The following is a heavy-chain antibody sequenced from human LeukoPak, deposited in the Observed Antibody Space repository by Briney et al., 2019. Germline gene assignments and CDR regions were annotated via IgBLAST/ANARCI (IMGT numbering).Heavy chain of an antibody. CDR3: ATSGIAVAGLFGRGHVWTIDVVFDP. CDR2: FDPEDGET. Sequence: ASVKVSCKVSGYTLTELSMHWVRQAPGKGLEWMGGFDPEDGETIYAQKFQGRVTMTEDTSTDTAYMELSSLRSEDTAVYYCATSGIAVAGLFGRGHVWTIDVVFDPWGQGTLVTVSS. D-gene: IGHD6-19*01. V-gene: IGHV1-24*01. CDR1: GYTLTELS. J-gene: IGHJ5*02.